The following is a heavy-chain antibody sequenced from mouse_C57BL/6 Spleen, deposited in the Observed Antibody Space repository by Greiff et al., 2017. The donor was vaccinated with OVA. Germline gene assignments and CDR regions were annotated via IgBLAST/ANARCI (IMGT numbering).Heavy chain of an antibody. J-gene: IGHJ2*01. CDR2: FYPGSGSI. V-gene: IGHV1-62-2*01. D-gene: IGHD1-1*01. CDR3: ARHEEGDYYGSLYYDY. Sequence: QVQLQQSGAELVKPGASVKLSCKASGYTFTEYTIHWVKQRSGQGLEWIGWFYPGSGSIKYNEKFKDKATLTADKSSSTVYMELSSLTSEDSAVYFSARHEEGDYYGSLYYDYWGQGTTLTVSS. CDR1: GYTFTEYT.